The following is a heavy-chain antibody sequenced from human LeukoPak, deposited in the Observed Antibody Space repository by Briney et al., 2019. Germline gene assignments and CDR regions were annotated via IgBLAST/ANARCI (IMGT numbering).Heavy chain of an antibody. J-gene: IGHJ4*02. CDR3: ARDRYFIGFDY. D-gene: IGHD3-9*01. V-gene: IGHV4-30-4*01. CDR1: GVSISSGDYY. CDR2: IYYSGTT. Sequence: SETLSLTCSVSGVSISSGDYYWSWIRQPPGKGLEWIGHIYYSGTTDYNPTLRSRVSISLDTSKNQFSLKLRSVTAADTAVYYCARDRYFIGFDYWGQGTLVTVSS.